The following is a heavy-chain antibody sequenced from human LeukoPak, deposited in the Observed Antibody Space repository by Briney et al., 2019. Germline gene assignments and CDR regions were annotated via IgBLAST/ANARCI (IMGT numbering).Heavy chain of an antibody. V-gene: IGHV3-23*01. D-gene: IGHD1-20*01. Sequence: PGGSLRLSCAASGFTFTSYAMTWVRQAPGKGLEWVSAISGSGDSTYYADSVKGRFTISRDNSKNTLYLQMNSLRAEDTAVYYCAKDSSITGTDWGQGTLVTVSS. J-gene: IGHJ4*02. CDR1: GFTFTSYA. CDR3: AKDSSITGTD. CDR2: ISGSGDST.